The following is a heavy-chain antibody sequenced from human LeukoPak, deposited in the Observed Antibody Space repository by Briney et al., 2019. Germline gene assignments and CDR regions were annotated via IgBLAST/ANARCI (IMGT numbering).Heavy chain of an antibody. V-gene: IGHV3-23*01. D-gene: IGHD3-22*01. J-gene: IGHJ3*02. CDR2: IGGSNTKT. CDR1: GLTFSNSG. Sequence: GGSLRLSCATSGLTFSNSGMSWVRQAPGKGLEWVSSIGGSNTKTYYADSVKGRFTISRDNSKNTLYLQMNSLRAEDTAVYYCARDGLRYDSSGYWARGAFDIWGQGTMVTVSS. CDR3: ARDGLRYDSSGYWARGAFDI.